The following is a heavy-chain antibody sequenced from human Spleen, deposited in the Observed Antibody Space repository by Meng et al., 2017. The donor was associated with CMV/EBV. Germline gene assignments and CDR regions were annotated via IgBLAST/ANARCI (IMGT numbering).Heavy chain of an antibody. CDR2: ISSSGRVT. J-gene: IGHJ4*02. CDR1: GFTFSDYY. D-gene: IGHD3-9*01. CDR3: ARGYYDILTGYPDY. Sequence: ASGFTFSDYYMKWVRQAPGKGLEWVSYISSSGRVTYYADSVKGRFTISRDNAKNSLYLQMNSLRAEDTAVYYCARGYYDILTGYPDYWGQGTLVTVSS. V-gene: IGHV3-11*04.